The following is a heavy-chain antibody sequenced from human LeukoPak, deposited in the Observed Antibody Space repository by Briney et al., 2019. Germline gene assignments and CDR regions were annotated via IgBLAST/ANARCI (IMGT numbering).Heavy chain of an antibody. Sequence: SETLSLTCTVSGGSISSYYWSWIRQPPGKGLEWIGYIYYSGSTNNNPSLKSRVTISVDTSKNQFSLKLSSVTAADTAVYYCARQYSYGYYFDYWGQGTLVTVSS. D-gene: IGHD5-18*01. CDR1: GGSISSYY. V-gene: IGHV4-59*01. CDR2: IYYSGST. J-gene: IGHJ4*02. CDR3: ARQYSYGYYFDY.